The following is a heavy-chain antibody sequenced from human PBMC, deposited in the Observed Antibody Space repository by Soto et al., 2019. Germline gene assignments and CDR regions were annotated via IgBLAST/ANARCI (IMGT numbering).Heavy chain of an antibody. Sequence: SETLSLTCTVSGASISGFYWSWIRKSAGKGLEWIGRIYATGTTDYNPSLKSRVTMSVDTSKKQFSLKLRSVTAADTAVYYCVTRISVFGLLIPPSDSSGQGTQVTVSS. J-gene: IGHJ5*01. V-gene: IGHV4-4*07. CDR3: VTRISVFGLLIPPSDS. CDR2: IYATGTT. D-gene: IGHD3-3*01. CDR1: GASISGFY.